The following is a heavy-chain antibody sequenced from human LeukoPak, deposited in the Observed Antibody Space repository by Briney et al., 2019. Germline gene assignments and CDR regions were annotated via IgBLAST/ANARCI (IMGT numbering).Heavy chain of an antibody. Sequence: SETLSLTCTVSGGSISSSNYYWGCIRQPPGKGLEWIGNSYYSGSTYYNPSLKSRVTISVDTSKNQFSLKLSSGTAADTAVYYCARGWGQLATKKPFGYWGQGTLVTVSS. CDR3: ARGWGQLATKKPFGY. CDR1: GGSISSSNYY. D-gene: IGHD6-13*01. V-gene: IGHV4-39*01. CDR2: SYYSGST. J-gene: IGHJ4*02.